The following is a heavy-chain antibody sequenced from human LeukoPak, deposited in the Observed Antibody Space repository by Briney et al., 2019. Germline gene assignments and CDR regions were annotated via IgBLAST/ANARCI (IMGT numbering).Heavy chain of an antibody. D-gene: IGHD3-10*01. CDR2: MRTDGSVP. CDR3: ARDKDFTIDY. V-gene: IGHV3-7*01. J-gene: IGHJ4*02. Sequence: GGSLRLSCAVSGFTFRNYIMTWVRQAPGEGLEWVANMRTDGSVPSYVDSVKGRFIISRDNAKNSLYLQMNSLRVEDTAVYYCARDKDFTIDYWGQGTLVTVSS. CDR1: GFTFRNYI.